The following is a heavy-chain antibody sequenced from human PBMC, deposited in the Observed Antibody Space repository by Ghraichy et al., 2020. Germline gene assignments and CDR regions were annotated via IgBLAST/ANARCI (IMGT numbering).Heavy chain of an antibody. D-gene: IGHD6-13*01. CDR3: ARGTRNGSSWYSDY. J-gene: IGHJ4*02. Sequence: SETLSLTCTVSGGSISSGSYYWSWIRQHPGKGLEWIGYIYYSGSTYYNPSLKSRVTISVDTSKNQFSLKLSSVTAADTAVYYCARGTRNGSSWYSDYWGQGTLVTVSS. CDR1: GGSISSGSYY. CDR2: IYYSGST. V-gene: IGHV4-31*03.